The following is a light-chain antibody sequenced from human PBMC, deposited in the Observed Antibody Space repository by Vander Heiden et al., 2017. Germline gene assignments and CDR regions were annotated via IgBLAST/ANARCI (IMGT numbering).Light chain of an antibody. J-gene: IGLJ2*01. CDR3: QMWDNSRNPVL. Sequence: TISCSGGSSIIGNNYISWYQHVPGTAPKLFIYEDNHRPSGIPDRFSGSKSGNSATLAIRGLEAGDEADYYCQMWDNSRNPVLFGGGTKLTVL. CDR1: SSIIGNNY. CDR2: EDN. V-gene: IGLV1-51*01.